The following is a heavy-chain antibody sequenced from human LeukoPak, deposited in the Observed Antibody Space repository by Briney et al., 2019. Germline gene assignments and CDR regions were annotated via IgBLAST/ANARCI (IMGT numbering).Heavy chain of an antibody. Sequence: GGSLRLSCAAPGFTFSTYIMHWVRQAPGKGLEYVSAISSHGDSTHYANSVKGRFTISRDNSKNTLYLQMGSLRAEDMAVYYCARVFQYSSGCLDYWGQGTLVTVTS. D-gene: IGHD6-19*01. J-gene: IGHJ4*02. CDR2: ISSHGDST. V-gene: IGHV3-64*01. CDR1: GFTFSTYI. CDR3: ARVFQYSSGCLDY.